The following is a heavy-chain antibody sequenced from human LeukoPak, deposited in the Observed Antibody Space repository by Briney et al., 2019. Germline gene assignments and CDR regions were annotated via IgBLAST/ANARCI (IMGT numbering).Heavy chain of an antibody. CDR1: GFTFSSYA. CDR2: ISGSGATT. J-gene: IGHJ4*02. D-gene: IGHD3-10*01. CDR3: AKDYAYYYGSGIGGFEY. V-gene: IGHV3-23*01. Sequence: GGSLRLSCAASGFTFSSYAMSWVRQAPGKGLEWVSAISGSGATTYYADSVKGRFTISRGKSNNTLYLQMNSPRAEDTAVYYCAKDYAYYYGSGIGGFEYWGQGTLVTVSS.